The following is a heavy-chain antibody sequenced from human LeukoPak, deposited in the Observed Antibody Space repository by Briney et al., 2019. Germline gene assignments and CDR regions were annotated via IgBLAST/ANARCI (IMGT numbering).Heavy chain of an antibody. CDR2: ISSASNTI. CDR1: GFTFSSYS. D-gene: IGHD3-3*01. J-gene: IGHJ4*02. V-gene: IGHV3-48*01. CDR3: AKDRFSSGYYDFWSGYSVFDY. Sequence: GGSLRLSCAASGFTFSSYSMNWVRQAPGKGLEWVSYISSASNTIYYADSVKGRFTISRDNSKNTLYLQMNSLRAEDTAVYYCAKDRFSSGYYDFWSGYSVFDYWGQGTLVTASS.